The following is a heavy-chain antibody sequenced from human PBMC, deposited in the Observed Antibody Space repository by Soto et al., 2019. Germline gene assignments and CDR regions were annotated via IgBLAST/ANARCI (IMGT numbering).Heavy chain of an antibody. CDR2: IYYSGTT. CDR3: AREFDYGGYDLGWFVY. D-gene: IGHD5-12*01. V-gene: IGHV4-59*01. CDR1: GGSISSFY. Sequence: QVQLQESGPGLVKPSETLSLTCTVSGGSISSFYWSWIRQPPGKGLEWIGYIYYSGTTNYNPSLKSRVTISVDASNNQFSLKLTSVTAADTAMYYCAREFDYGGYDLGWFVYWGQGILVTVSS. J-gene: IGHJ4*02.